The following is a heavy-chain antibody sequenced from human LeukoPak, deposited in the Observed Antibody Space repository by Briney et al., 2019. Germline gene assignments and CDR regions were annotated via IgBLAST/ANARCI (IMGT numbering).Heavy chain of an antibody. CDR2: INHSGST. Sequence: SETLSLTCAVYGGSFSGYYWSWIRQPPGKGLEWIGEINHSGSTNYNPSLKSRVTISVDTSKNQFSLKLSSVTAADTAVYYCARDSSGSLPGPYFDYWGQGTLVTVSS. CDR3: ARDSSGSLPGPYFDY. CDR1: GGSFSGYY. V-gene: IGHV4-34*01. J-gene: IGHJ4*02. D-gene: IGHD3-22*01.